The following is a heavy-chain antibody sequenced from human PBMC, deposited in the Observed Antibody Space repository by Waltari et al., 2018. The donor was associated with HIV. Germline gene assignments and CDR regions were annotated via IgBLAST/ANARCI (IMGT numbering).Heavy chain of an antibody. Sequence: QVQLQQWGAGLLKPSETLSLTCAVYGGSFSGYYWSWIRQPPGKGLEWIGEINHSGSTNYNPSLKSRVTISVDTSKNQFSLKLSSVTAADTAVYYCARPGRIAVDGRYGMDVWGQGTTVSVSS. CDR3: ARPGRIAVDGRYGMDV. J-gene: IGHJ6*02. CDR2: INHSGST. CDR1: GGSFSGYY. D-gene: IGHD6-19*01. V-gene: IGHV4-34*01.